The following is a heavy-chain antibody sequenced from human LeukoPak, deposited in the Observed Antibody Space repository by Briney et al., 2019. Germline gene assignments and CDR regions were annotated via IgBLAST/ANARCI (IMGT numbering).Heavy chain of an antibody. Sequence: GGSLRLSCAASGFTVGNDYMSWVRQAPGKGLEWVSVIYSDGSTYYADSVQGRFTISRHNSKNTLYLEMNSLRADDTAVYYCARGGVQLWPWGQGTLVTVSS. D-gene: IGHD1-1*01. CDR2: IYSDGST. J-gene: IGHJ5*02. CDR3: ARGGVQLWP. V-gene: IGHV3-53*04. CDR1: GFTVGNDY.